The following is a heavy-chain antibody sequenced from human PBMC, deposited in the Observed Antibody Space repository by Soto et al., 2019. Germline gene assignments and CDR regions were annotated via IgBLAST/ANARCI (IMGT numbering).Heavy chain of an antibody. J-gene: IGHJ3*02. V-gene: IGHV4-31*03. CDR2: IYYSGST. CDR3: ARDKIRLSSAFDI. D-gene: IGHD5-18*01. Sequence: PSETLSLTCTVSGGSISSGGYYWSWIRQHPGKGLEWIGYIYYSGSTYYNPSLKSRVTISVDTSKNQFSLKLSSVTAADTAVYYCARDKIRLSSAFDIWGQGTMVTVSS. CDR1: GGSISSGGYY.